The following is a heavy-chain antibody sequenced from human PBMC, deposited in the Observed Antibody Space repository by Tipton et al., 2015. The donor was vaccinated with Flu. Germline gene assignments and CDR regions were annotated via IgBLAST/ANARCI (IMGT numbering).Heavy chain of an antibody. J-gene: IGHJ4*02. V-gene: IGHV3-20*04. CDR3: AKGDYRGSGGYSDY. CDR2: INWNGGST. D-gene: IGHD3-10*01. CDR1: GFSFEDYG. Sequence: QLVQSGGGVVRPGGSLRLSCAASGFSFEDYGMSWVRHAPGKGLEWVSGINWNGGSTGYAASVKGRFTISRDNAKNSLYLQMNSLRVEDTALYYCAKGDYRGSGGYSDYWGQGTLVTVSS.